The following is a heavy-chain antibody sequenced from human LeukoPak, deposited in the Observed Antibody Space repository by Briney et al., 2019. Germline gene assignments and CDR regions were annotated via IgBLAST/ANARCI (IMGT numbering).Heavy chain of an antibody. CDR1: GFTFNTYA. Sequence: GGSLRLSCAASGFTFNTYALHWVRQAPGKGLEWVAVVSYDGGAKYYADSVKGRITISRDNSKNTVDLQMYSLRAEDSAVYYCARSLGSGWIHLVEYWGQGTLVTVS. J-gene: IGHJ4*02. D-gene: IGHD6-19*01. CDR2: VSYDGGAK. V-gene: IGHV3-30*03. CDR3: ARSLGSGWIHLVEY.